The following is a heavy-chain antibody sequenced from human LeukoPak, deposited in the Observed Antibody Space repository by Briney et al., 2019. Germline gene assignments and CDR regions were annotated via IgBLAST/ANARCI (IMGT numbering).Heavy chain of an antibody. V-gene: IGHV4-34*01. D-gene: IGHD3-16*02. CDR3: ASSPLYKVWGSYRYLGDYFDY. CDR2: INHSGST. J-gene: IGHJ4*02. Sequence: GSLRLSCAASGFTFSSYWMSWIRQPPGKGLEWIGEINHSGSTNYNPSLKSRVTISVDTSKNQFSLKLSSVTAADTAVYYCASSPLYKVWGSYRYLGDYFDYWGQGTLVTVSS. CDR1: GFTFSSYW.